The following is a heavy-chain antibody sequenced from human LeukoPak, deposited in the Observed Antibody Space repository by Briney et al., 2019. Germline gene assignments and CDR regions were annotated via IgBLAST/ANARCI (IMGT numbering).Heavy chain of an antibody. D-gene: IGHD2-21*02. CDR3: AKDRCGGDCYFDAFDI. V-gene: IGHV3-23*01. Sequence: PGGSLRLSCAASGFTFSSYAMSWVRQAPGKGLEWVSAISGSGGSTYYADSVKGRFTISRDNSKNTLYPQMNSLRAEDTAVYYCAKDRCGGDCYFDAFDIWGQGTMVTVSS. CDR1: GFTFSSYA. CDR2: ISGSGGST. J-gene: IGHJ3*02.